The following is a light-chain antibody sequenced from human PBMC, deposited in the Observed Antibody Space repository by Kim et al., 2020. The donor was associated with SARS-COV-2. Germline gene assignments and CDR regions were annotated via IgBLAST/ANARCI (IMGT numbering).Light chain of an antibody. Sequence: QSVLTQPPSASGTPGQRVTISCSGSSSNIGSNTVNWYQQLPGTAPKVLMYSNNQRPSGVPDRFSGSKSGTSTSLAISGLQSEDEADYYCAAWDDSLNGYVFGTGTRSPS. V-gene: IGLV1-44*01. CDR2: SNN. CDR3: AAWDDSLNGYV. J-gene: IGLJ1*01. CDR1: SSNIGSNT.